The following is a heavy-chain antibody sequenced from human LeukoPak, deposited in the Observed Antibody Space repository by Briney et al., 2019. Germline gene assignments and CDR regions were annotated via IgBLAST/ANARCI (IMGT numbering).Heavy chain of an antibody. CDR2: FYSGGSK. Sequence: GALKLSCAASGLTVSSNYMTWVRQAPGKGVGWGSVFYSGGSKYYADSVKGPFTISRDNSNNTLNLQMDTLRDEDTAVYYCAGVDTAVVGYYYGMDGWGQGTTVTVSS. CDR1: GLTVSSNY. V-gene: IGHV3-53*01. J-gene: IGHJ6*02. D-gene: IGHD5-18*01. CDR3: AGVDTAVVGYYYGMDG.